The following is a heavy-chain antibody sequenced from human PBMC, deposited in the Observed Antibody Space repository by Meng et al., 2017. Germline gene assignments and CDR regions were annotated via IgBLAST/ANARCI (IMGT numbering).Heavy chain of an antibody. Sequence: VQLGQSGAGVKKAGASGKVACKASGYTFTSYGISWVRQAPGQGLEWMGWISAYSGNTNYAQKLQGRVTMTTDTSTSTAYMELRSLRSDDTAVYYCARESRDYYFDYWGQGTLVTVSS. V-gene: IGHV1-18*01. D-gene: IGHD3/OR15-3a*01. CDR1: GYTFTSYG. CDR3: ARESRDYYFDY. J-gene: IGHJ4*02. CDR2: ISAYSGNT.